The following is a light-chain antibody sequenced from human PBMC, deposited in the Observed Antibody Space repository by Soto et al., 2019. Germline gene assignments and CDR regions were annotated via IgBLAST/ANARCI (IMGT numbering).Light chain of an antibody. CDR2: EVN. CDR3: SSYTDTDNVVI. J-gene: IGLJ2*01. Sequence: QSALTQPPSASGSPGQSVTISCTGSSSDVGRHKYVSWYQQHPGKAPKLLIFEVNKRPSGVPDRFSASTSGITASLTVSGLQPEDEAAYYCSSYTDTDNVVIFGGGTKLTVL. V-gene: IGLV2-8*01. CDR1: SSDVGRHKY.